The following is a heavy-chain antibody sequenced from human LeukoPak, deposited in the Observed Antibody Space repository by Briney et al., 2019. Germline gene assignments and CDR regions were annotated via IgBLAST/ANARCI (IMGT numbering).Heavy chain of an antibody. CDR2: IIPIFGTA. Sequence: GASVKVSCKASGGTFSSYAISWVRQAPGQGLEWMGRIIPIFGTANYAEKFQGSVTLTTDESTSTAYMELSSLRSEDTAVYYCARSTGYCSGGSRSAFGYWGQGTLVTVSS. V-gene: IGHV1-69*05. J-gene: IGHJ4*02. CDR1: GGTFSSYA. D-gene: IGHD2-15*01. CDR3: ARSTGYCSGGSRSAFGY.